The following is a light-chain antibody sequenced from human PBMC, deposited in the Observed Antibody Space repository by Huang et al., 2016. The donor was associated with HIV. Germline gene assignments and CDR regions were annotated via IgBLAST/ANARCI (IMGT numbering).Light chain of an antibody. CDR3: QQRSDWPLT. CDR1: QSVSSY. CDR2: DTF. V-gene: IGKV3-11*01. Sequence: EIVLTQSPATLFLSPGESATLSCRASQSVSSYLAWYQQKPGQAPRLLIYDTFNRATGIPARFSGSGSGTDFTRTISRLEPEDFAVYYCQQRSDWPLTFGGGTKVEIK. J-gene: IGKJ4*01.